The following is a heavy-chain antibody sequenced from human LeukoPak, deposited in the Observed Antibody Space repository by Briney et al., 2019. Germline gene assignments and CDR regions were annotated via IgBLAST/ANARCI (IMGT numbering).Heavy chain of an antibody. D-gene: IGHD5-12*01. Sequence: GESLKISCKGSGYSFTSYWIGWVRQMPGKGLEWMGIIYPGDSDTKYSPSFQGQVTISADKSISTAYLQWSSLKASDTAMFYCARSPKNVAYNSGLDYFDFWGQGTLVTVSS. CDR2: IYPGDSDT. J-gene: IGHJ4*02. CDR1: GYSFTSYW. CDR3: ARSPKNVAYNSGLDYFDF. V-gene: IGHV5-51*01.